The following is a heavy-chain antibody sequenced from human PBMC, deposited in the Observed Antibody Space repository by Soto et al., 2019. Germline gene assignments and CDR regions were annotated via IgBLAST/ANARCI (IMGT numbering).Heavy chain of an antibody. J-gene: IGHJ4*02. V-gene: IGHV3-21*01. CDR2: ISGSSSYI. CDR1: GFTFSSFL. D-gene: IGHD6-25*01. Sequence: GGSLRLSCAASGFTFSSFLMNWVRQAPGKGLEWVSSISGSSSYIYYADSVKGRFTVSRDNAKRSLYLQMNSLRADDTAVYYCETYHCSDDDGFDYWGQGTLVTVSS. CDR3: ETYHCSDDDGFDY.